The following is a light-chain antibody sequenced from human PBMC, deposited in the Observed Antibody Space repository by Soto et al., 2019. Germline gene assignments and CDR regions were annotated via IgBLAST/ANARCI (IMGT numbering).Light chain of an antibody. CDR3: SSFAGNNNLV. V-gene: IGLV2-8*01. CDR2: EVS. Sequence: QSALTQPPSASGSPGQSVTISCTGTSSDVGVNNYVSWYQQHPGKAPQLMIYEVSKRPSGVPDRFSGSKSGNTASLTVSGLQAEDEADYYCSSFAGNNNLVFGGGTKLTVL. CDR1: SSDVGVNNY. J-gene: IGLJ2*01.